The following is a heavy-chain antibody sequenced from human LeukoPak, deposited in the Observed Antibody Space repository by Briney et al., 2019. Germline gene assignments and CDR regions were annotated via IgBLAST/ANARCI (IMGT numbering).Heavy chain of an antibody. Sequence: SETLSLTCTVSGGSISSSSYYWGWIRQPPGKGLEWIGSIYYSGSTYYNPSLKSRVTISVDTSKNQFSLKLSSVTAADTAVYYCASFPTLPYGLRFDPWGQGTLVTVSS. CDR3: ASFPTLPYGLRFDP. J-gene: IGHJ5*02. V-gene: IGHV4-39*01. CDR2: IYYSGST. D-gene: IGHD1-26*01. CDR1: GGSISSSSYY.